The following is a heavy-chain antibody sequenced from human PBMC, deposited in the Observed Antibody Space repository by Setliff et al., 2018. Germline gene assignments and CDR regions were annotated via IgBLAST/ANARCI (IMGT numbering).Heavy chain of an antibody. V-gene: IGHV3-30*02. CDR3: ARGVVVVVAATSNYFDP. CDR1: GFTFSSYG. CDR2: IRYDGSNK. Sequence: PLGGSLRLSCAASGFTFSSYGMHWVRQAPGKGLEWVAFIRYDGSNKDYADSVKGRFTISRDNSKNAVYLQMNSLRAEDTAEYYCARGVVVVVAATSNYFDPWGQGTLVTVSS. D-gene: IGHD2-15*01. J-gene: IGHJ5*02.